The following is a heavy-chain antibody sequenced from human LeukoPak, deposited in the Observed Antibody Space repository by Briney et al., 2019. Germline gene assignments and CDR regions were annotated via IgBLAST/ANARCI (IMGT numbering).Heavy chain of an antibody. CDR1: GFTFSSYG. CDR2: ISYDGSNK. Sequence: PGGSLRLSCAASGFTFSSYGMHWVRQAPGKGPEWVAVISYDGSNKYYADSVKGRFTISRDNSKNTLYLQMNSLRAEDTAVYYCAKDGLRLGELSYWGQGTLVTVSS. D-gene: IGHD3-16*02. V-gene: IGHV3-30*18. CDR3: AKDGLRLGELSY. J-gene: IGHJ4*02.